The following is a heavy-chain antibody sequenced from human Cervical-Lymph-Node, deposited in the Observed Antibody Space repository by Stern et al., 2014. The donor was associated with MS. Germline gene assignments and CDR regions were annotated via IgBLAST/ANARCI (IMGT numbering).Heavy chain of an antibody. V-gene: IGHV1-58*01. CDR1: GFTFTRSA. CDR3: AANSWVD. Sequence: QMQLVQSGPELKKPGTSVKVSCKASGFTFTRSAVQWVRQARGQRLEWIGWIGVGSGKTNYAQKFQERVTITRDMSTSAAYMELSSLGSEDTAVYYCAANSWVDWGQGTLVSVSS. D-gene: IGHD2-21*01. CDR2: IGVGSGKT. J-gene: IGHJ1*01.